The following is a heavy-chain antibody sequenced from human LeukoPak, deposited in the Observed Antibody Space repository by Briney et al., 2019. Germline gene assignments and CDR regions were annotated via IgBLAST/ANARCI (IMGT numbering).Heavy chain of an antibody. D-gene: IGHD3-22*01. CDR3: AREGEFHYDSSGDAFDI. CDR2: ISSNSAYI. Sequence: PGGSLRLSCAASGFTFRRYTMTWVRQAPGRGLEWVSSISSNSAYIYYADSLRGRLTISRDNAKNSLYLQVDSLGADDTAVYYCAREGEFHYDSSGDAFDIWGQGTMVTVSS. CDR1: GFTFRRYT. V-gene: IGHV3-21*01. J-gene: IGHJ3*02.